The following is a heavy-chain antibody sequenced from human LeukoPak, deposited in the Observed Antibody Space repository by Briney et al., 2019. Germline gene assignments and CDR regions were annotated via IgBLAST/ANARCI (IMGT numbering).Heavy chain of an antibody. CDR2: INHSGNT. CDR3: AMTTMSDGYNLDYDT. D-gene: IGHD5-18*01. V-gene: IGHV4-34*01. CDR1: GGSFSGYY. Sequence: SETLSLTCAVYGGSFSGYYWSWIRQSPGKWLEWLGEINHSGNTNYNPSLKSRVTISVDTSKNQFSLRLNYVTAADTAVYYCAMTTMSDGYNLDYDTRGQGTLVTVSS. J-gene: IGHJ5*02.